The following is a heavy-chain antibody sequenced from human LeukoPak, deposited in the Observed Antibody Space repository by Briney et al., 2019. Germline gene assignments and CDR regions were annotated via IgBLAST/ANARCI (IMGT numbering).Heavy chain of an antibody. CDR1: GFTFSNYA. D-gene: IGHD7-27*01. V-gene: IGHV3-23*01. J-gene: IGHJ3*01. CDR2: IHGGGDVT. Sequence: GGSLRLSCAVSGFTFSNYAMNWVRQAPEKGLEWVSTIHGGGDVTYYADSVKGRFTISRDNSKNTLDLQMNSLRPEDTAVYYCAKEFSATPRAAAQTGDAFDVWGQGTMVTVSS. CDR3: AKEFSATPRAAAQTGDAFDV.